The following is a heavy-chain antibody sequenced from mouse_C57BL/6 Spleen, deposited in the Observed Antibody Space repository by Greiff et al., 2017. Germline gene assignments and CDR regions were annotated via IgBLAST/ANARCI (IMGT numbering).Heavy chain of an antibody. V-gene: IGHV1-26*01. CDR2: INPNNGGT. Sequence: EVQLQQSGPELVKPGASVKISCKASGYTFTDYYMNWVKQSHGKSLEWIGDINPNNGGTSYNQKFKGKATLTVDKSSSTAYMELRSLTSEDSAVYYCARSPFYYYGSSYGSYWGQGTLVTVSA. D-gene: IGHD1-1*01. CDR3: ARSPFYYYGSSYGSY. J-gene: IGHJ3*01. CDR1: GYTFTDYY.